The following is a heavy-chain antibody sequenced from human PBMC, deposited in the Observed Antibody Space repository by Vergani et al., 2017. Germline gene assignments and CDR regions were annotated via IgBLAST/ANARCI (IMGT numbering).Heavy chain of an antibody. J-gene: IGHJ6*02. V-gene: IGHV3-48*02. CDR1: GFTFSSYS. CDR2: ISSSSSTR. D-gene: IGHD4-17*01. Sequence: EVHLVESGGGLVQPGGSLRLSCAASGFTFSSYSMNWVRQAPGKGLEWVSYISSSSSTRYYADSVKGRFTISRDNAKNSLYLQMNSLRDEDTAVYYCARFPLTTVATGHTDYYYGMDVWGQGTTVTVSS. CDR3: ARFPLTTVATGHTDYYYGMDV.